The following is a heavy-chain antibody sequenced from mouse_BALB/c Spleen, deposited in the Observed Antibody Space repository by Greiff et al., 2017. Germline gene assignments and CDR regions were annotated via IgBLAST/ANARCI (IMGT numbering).Heavy chain of an antibody. Sequence: EVMLVESGGGLVQPGGSRKLSCAASGFTFSSFGMHWVRQAPEKGLEWVAYISSGSSTIYYADTVKGRFTISRDNPKNTLFLQMTSLRSEDTAMYYCARSGGAYYGNYRYAMDYWGQGTSVTVSS. J-gene: IGHJ4*01. V-gene: IGHV5-17*02. CDR1: GFTFSSFG. D-gene: IGHD2-10*01. CDR3: ARSGGAYYGNYRYAMDY. CDR2: ISSGSSTI.